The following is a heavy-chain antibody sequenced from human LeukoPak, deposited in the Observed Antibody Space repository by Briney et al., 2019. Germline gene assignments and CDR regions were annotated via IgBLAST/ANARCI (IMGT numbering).Heavy chain of an antibody. J-gene: IGHJ4*02. V-gene: IGHV3-15*07. Sequence: GGSLRLSCAASGLTFNRAWKNWVRQAPGKGLEWVGRLKSKTDGGTTDYAAPVKGRFTISRDDSRSTLYLRMDSLRAEDTAVYYCARDMVVGAKEYYFDYWGQGTLVTVSS. D-gene: IGHD1-26*01. CDR1: GLTFNRAW. CDR2: LKSKTDGGTT. CDR3: ARDMVVGAKEYYFDY.